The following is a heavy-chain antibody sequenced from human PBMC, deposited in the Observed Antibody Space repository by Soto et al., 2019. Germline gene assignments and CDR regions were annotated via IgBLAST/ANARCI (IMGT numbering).Heavy chain of an antibody. J-gene: IGHJ4*02. D-gene: IGHD3-9*01. CDR3: ASGRGYDILTGYYPYFDY. Sequence: GGSLRLSCAASGFTFDDYAMHWVRQAPGKGLEWVSGISWNSDSIGYADSVKGRFTTSRDNAKKSLYLQMNSLRAEDTALYYCASGRGYDILTGYYPYFDYWGQGTLVTVSS. V-gene: IGHV3-9*01. CDR1: GFTFDDYA. CDR2: ISWNSDSI.